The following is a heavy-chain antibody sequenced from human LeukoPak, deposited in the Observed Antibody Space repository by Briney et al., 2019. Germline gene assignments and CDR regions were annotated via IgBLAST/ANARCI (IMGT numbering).Heavy chain of an antibody. Sequence: GGSLRLSCAASGFTFSGSAMHWVRQASGKGLEWVGRIRSKTNSYATAYAASVKGRFTISRDDSKNTAYLQMNSLKTEATAVYYCTSRRYGSGWPDYYYYGMDVWGQGATVTVSS. CDR2: IRSKTNSYAT. D-gene: IGHD6-19*01. CDR3: TSRRYGSGWPDYYYYGMDV. J-gene: IGHJ6*02. V-gene: IGHV3-73*01. CDR1: GFTFSGSA.